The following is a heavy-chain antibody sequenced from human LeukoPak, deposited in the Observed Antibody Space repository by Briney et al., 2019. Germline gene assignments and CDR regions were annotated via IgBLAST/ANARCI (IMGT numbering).Heavy chain of an antibody. CDR1: GGSISNYY. CDR3: ARDSHAYFDAFDI. Sequence: SETLSLTCTVSGGSISNYYWSWIRQPAGKGLEWIGRIYARGNTNYNPSLKSRVTISVDTSKNQFSLKLSSVTAADTAVYFCARDSHAYFDAFDIWGQGTMVTVSS. D-gene: IGHD2/OR15-2a*01. V-gene: IGHV4-4*07. J-gene: IGHJ3*02. CDR2: IYARGNT.